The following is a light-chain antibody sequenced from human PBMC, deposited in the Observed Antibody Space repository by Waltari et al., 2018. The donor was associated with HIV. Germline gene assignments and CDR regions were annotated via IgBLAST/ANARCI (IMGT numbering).Light chain of an antibody. CDR3: QQRNNWPF. CDR1: QSVGSY. CDR2: DAS. V-gene: IGKV3-11*01. Sequence: EVVLTQSPATLSLSPGERATLSCRASQSVGSYLAWYQQKPGQAPRLLIYDASNRATGIPARFSGSGSGTDFTLTISSLEPEYFAVYYCQQRNNWPFFGPGAKVDIK. J-gene: IGKJ3*01.